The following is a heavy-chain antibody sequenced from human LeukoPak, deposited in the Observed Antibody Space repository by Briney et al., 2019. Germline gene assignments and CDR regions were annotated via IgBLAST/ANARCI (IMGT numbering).Heavy chain of an antibody. Sequence: GGSLRLSCAASGLTFSSYGMHWVRQAPGRGLEWVALMSYDGSNEYYADSVKGRFTISRDNSKNTLYLQMNSLRAEDTAVYYCAKPLGEFLSATYYYGMDVWGQGTTVTVSS. D-gene: IGHD3-10*01. CDR2: MSYDGSNE. CDR3: AKPLGEFLSATYYYGMDV. V-gene: IGHV3-30*18. CDR1: GLTFSSYG. J-gene: IGHJ6*02.